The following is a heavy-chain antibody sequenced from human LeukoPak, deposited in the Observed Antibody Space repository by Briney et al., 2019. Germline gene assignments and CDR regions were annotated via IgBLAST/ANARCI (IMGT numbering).Heavy chain of an antibody. D-gene: IGHD3-10*01. V-gene: IGHV4-59*01. CDR3: ARGGVTPYNWFDP. CDR1: GGSISSYY. CDR2: IYYSAST. Sequence: SETLSLTCTVSGGSISSYYWSWIRQLPGKGLEWIGYIYYSASTNYNPSLKSRVTISVDTSKNQLSLKLSSVTAADTAVYYCARGGVTPYNWFDPWGQGTLVTVSS. J-gene: IGHJ5*02.